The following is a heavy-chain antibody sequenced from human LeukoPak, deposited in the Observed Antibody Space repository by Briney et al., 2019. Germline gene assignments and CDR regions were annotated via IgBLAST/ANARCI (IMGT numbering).Heavy chain of an antibody. CDR1: GFTFSSYA. V-gene: IGHV3-23*01. CDR2: ISGSGGST. Sequence: GGSLRLSCAASGFTFSSYAMSWVRQAPGKGLEWDSAISGSGGSTYYADSVKGRFTISRDNSKNTLYLQMNSLRAEDTAVYYCAKDRYRVDLNYYYMDVWGKGTTVTVSS. CDR3: AKDRYRVDLNYYYMDV. J-gene: IGHJ6*03. D-gene: IGHD3-16*02.